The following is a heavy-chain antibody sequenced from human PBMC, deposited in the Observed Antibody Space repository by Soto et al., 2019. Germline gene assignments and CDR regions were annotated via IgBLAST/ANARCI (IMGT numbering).Heavy chain of an antibody. J-gene: IGHJ4*02. V-gene: IGHV1-69*02. CDR1: GGTFSSYS. CDR2: IIPIVDIT. CDR3: ARVTAVAGNYFDY. Sequence: SVKVACKASGGTFSSYSISWVRQAPGQGLEWMGRIIPIVDITTYAQKLEGRVTITADKSTSTAYMELSSLRSEDTAVYYCARVTAVAGNYFDYWGQGTQVTVSS. D-gene: IGHD6-19*01.